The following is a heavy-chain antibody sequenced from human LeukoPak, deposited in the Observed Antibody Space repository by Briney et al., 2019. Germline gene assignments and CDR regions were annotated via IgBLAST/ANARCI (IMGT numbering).Heavy chain of an antibody. CDR1: GLTVSSNC. V-gene: IGHV3-53*01. CDR3: ARDSPRYPAFDI. D-gene: IGHD1-26*01. Sequence: PGGSLRLSCAASGLTVSSNCMSWVRQAPGKGLEWVSFIYSGGNTYYADSVKGRFTISRDNAKNTLYLQMNSLRAEDTAVYYCARDSPRYPAFDIWGQGTMVTVSS. J-gene: IGHJ3*02. CDR2: IYSGGNT.